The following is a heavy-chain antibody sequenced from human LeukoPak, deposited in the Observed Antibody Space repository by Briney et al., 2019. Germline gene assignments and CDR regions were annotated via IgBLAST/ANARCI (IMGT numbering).Heavy chain of an antibody. J-gene: IGHJ4*02. CDR1: GFTLSSYW. CDR3: ARGLHCSGGSCYDPTFDY. CDR2: INSDGSST. V-gene: IGHV3-74*01. Sequence: GGSLRLSCAASGFTLSSYWMHWVRQTPGMGFVWVSRINSDGSSTSYADSVKGRFTISRDNAKSTLYLQMNSLRAEDTAVYYCARGLHCSGGSCYDPTFDYWAREPWSPSPQ. D-gene: IGHD2-15*01.